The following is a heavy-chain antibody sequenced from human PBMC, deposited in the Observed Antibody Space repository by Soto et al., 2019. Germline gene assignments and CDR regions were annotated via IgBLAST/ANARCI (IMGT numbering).Heavy chain of an antibody. Sequence: EVQLVESGGGLVKPGGSLRLSCAASGFTFSSYSMNWVRQAPGKGLEWVSSISSSSSYIYYADSVKGRFTISRDNAKNSLYLKTNSLRAEDTAVYFCARDQPGYSYGYGLGYWGQGTLVTVSS. J-gene: IGHJ4*02. CDR3: ARDQPGYSYGYGLGY. V-gene: IGHV3-21*01. D-gene: IGHD5-18*01. CDR1: GFTFSSYS. CDR2: ISSSSSYI.